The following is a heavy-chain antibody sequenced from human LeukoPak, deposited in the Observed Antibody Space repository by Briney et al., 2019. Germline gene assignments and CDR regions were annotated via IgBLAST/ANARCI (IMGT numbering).Heavy chain of an antibody. CDR2: IWYDGSNK. V-gene: IGHV3-33*01. CDR3: ASDQVGSGGNWFDP. CDR1: GFTFNNYG. Sequence: PGGSLRLSCAASGFTFNNYGMHWVRQAPGKGLGGVATIWYDGSNKYYGDSGKGRFTISRDNSKNTLYMQMNSLRAEDTAVYYCASDQVGSGGNWFDPWGQGILVTVSS. D-gene: IGHD1-26*01. J-gene: IGHJ5*02.